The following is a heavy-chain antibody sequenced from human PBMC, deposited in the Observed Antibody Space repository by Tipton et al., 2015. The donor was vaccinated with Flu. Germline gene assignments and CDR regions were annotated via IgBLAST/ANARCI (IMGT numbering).Heavy chain of an antibody. Sequence: GLVKPSETLSLTCVFPGDAFNTDYWSWVRQPPGRALEWLGCISYIGSPKYNPSLKSRLTMSIDASKKQFSLRLTSVTAADTAVYYCAREQGSYDVGGASHIWGQGTLVTVSS. J-gene: IGHJ3*02. D-gene: IGHD3-3*01. CDR3: AREQGSYDVGGASHI. CDR1: GDAFNTDY. CDR2: ISYIGSP. V-gene: IGHV4-59*12.